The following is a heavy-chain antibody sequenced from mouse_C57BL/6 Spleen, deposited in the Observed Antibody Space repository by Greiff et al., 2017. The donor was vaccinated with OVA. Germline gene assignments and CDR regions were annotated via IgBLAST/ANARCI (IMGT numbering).Heavy chain of an antibody. Sequence: QVQLQQSGAELARPGASVKLSCKASGYTFTSYGISWVKQRTGQGLEWIGAIYPRSGNTYYNEKFKGKATLTADKSSSTAYMELRSLTSEDSAVYFCARYDGYYVWYFDVWGTGTTVTVSS. D-gene: IGHD2-3*01. CDR3: ARYDGYYVWYFDV. CDR2: IYPRSGNT. V-gene: IGHV1-81*01. J-gene: IGHJ1*03. CDR1: GYTFTSYG.